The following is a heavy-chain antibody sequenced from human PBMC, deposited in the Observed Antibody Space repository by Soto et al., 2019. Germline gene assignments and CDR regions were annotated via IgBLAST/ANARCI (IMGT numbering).Heavy chain of an antibody. Sequence: SVKVSCKASGFTFTSSAFQCVLQALGQRLEWIGWIAVGSGYTNYAQRFQDRVTLTRDMSTATTYMELSRLTSEDTAIYYCAADATAWQQMVPSDYWGQGTLVTVSS. V-gene: IGHV1-58*01. CDR2: IAVGSGYT. D-gene: IGHD2-8*01. CDR1: GFTFTSSA. CDR3: AADATAWQQMVPSDY. J-gene: IGHJ4*02.